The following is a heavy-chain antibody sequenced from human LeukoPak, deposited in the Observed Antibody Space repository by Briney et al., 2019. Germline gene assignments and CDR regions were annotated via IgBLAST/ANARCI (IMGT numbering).Heavy chain of an antibody. V-gene: IGHV3-30*04. Sequence: GGSLRLSCAASGFTFRNYMMHWVRQAPGKGLDWVAVILEDGSIQHYADSVKGRFTISRDNSRNTVFLQMNSLRGEDTAIYYCARVQGGGFRTADFWGQGTVVTVSS. CDR3: ARVQGGGFRTADF. CDR1: GFTFRNYM. J-gene: IGHJ4*02. D-gene: IGHD5-12*01. CDR2: ILEDGSIQ.